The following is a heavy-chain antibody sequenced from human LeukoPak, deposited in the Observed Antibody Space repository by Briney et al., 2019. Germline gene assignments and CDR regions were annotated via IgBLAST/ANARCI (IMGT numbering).Heavy chain of an antibody. CDR3: ARTYDFGIGPPGDAFDN. CDR2: IRGRSDTT. J-gene: IGHJ3*02. D-gene: IGHD3-3*01. V-gene: IGHV3-48*01. CDR1: GFTLTMFS. Sequence: GGSLRLSCAASGFTLTMFSINWLRQAPGKGLEWIAFIRGRSDTTYYADSVQGRFTISRDNAEDSVYLQMNSLRVEDTAVYYCARTYDFGIGPPGDAFDNWGQGTLVTVFS.